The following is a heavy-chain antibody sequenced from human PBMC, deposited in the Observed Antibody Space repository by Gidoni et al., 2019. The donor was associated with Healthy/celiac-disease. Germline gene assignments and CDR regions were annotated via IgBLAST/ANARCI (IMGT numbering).Heavy chain of an antibody. D-gene: IGHD3-22*01. Sequence: EVQLVQSGAEVKKPGESLKISCKGSGYSFTSYWIGWVRQMPGKGLEWMGIIYPGDSDTRYSPSFQGQVTISADKSISTAYLQWSSLKASDTAMYYCARAEVDVTMIPSWYFDLWGRGTLVTVSS. CDR3: ARAEVDVTMIPSWYFDL. V-gene: IGHV5-51*01. CDR2: IYPGDSDT. CDR1: GYSFTSYW. J-gene: IGHJ2*01.